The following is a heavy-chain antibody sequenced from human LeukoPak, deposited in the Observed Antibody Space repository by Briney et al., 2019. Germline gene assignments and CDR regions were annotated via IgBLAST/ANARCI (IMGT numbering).Heavy chain of an antibody. J-gene: IGHJ4*02. Sequence: GGSLRLSCAASGFTFSSYAMSWVRQAPGKGLEWVSAISGSGGSTYYADSVKGRFTISRDNSKNTLYLQMNSLRAEDTAVYYCAKVRRPTYYYDSSGYYYLGYFDYWGQGTLVTVSS. CDR3: AKVRRPTYYYDSSGYYYLGYFDY. CDR2: ISGSGGST. V-gene: IGHV3-23*01. CDR1: GFTFSSYA. D-gene: IGHD3-22*01.